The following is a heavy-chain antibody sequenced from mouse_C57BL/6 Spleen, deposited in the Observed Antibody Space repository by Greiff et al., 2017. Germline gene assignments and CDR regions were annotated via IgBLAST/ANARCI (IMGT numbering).Heavy chain of an antibody. V-gene: IGHV1-81*01. J-gene: IGHJ1*03. CDR1: GYTFTSYG. Sequence: VKLVESGAELARPGASVKLSCKASGYTFTSYGISWVKQRTGQGLEWIGEIYPRSGNTYYNEKFKGKATLTADKSSSTAYMELRSLTSEDSAVYFCARSGDSSGYWYFDVWGTGTTVTVSS. CDR2: IYPRSGNT. D-gene: IGHD3-2*02. CDR3: ARSGDSSGYWYFDV.